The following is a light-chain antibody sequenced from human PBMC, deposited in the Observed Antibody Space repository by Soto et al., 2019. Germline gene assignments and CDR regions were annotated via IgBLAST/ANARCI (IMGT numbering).Light chain of an antibody. CDR1: QDLNRW. CDR3: QQYNSHYS. CDR2: KAS. Sequence: DIRMTQSPSILCASIGDTVNITCRASQDLNRWVAWYQQKSGQAPKLLIYKASNLDSGVPSRFTGSGSGTEFRLTISSLQPDDSATYYCQQYNSHYSFGQGTKLEVK. V-gene: IGKV1-5*03. J-gene: IGKJ2*03.